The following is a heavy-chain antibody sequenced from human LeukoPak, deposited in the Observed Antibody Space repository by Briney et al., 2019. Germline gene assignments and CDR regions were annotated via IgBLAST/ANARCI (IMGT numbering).Heavy chain of an antibody. Sequence: ASVKVSCKASGYTFTGYYIHWVRQAPGQGLEWIGWINPNSGGTNYAQKFQGRVTMTRDTSISTAYMELSRLRSDDTAVYYCARDRDLLWFGELLAPFDYWGQGTLVTVSS. CDR2: INPNSGGT. J-gene: IGHJ4*02. CDR3: ARDRDLLWFGELLAPFDY. V-gene: IGHV1-2*02. D-gene: IGHD3-10*01. CDR1: GYTFTGYY.